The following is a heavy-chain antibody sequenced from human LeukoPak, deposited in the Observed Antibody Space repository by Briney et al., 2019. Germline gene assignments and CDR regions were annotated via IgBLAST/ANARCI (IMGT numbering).Heavy chain of an antibody. CDR3: ARAGSSGWYYYYFMDV. CDR1: GFTFSSYT. D-gene: IGHD6-19*01. V-gene: IGHV3-21*01. Sequence: GGSLRLSCEASGFTFSSYTMNWVRQAPGKGLEWVSSISSSSSYIYYADSVKGRFAISRDNAKNSLYLQMNSLRAEDTAIYYCARAGSSGWYYYYFMDVWGKGTTVTISS. J-gene: IGHJ6*03. CDR2: ISSSSSYI.